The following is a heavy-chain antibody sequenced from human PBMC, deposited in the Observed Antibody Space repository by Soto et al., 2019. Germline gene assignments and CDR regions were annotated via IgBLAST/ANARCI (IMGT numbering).Heavy chain of an antibody. CDR1: GYTFTSYG. J-gene: IGHJ4*02. Sequence: QVQLVQSGAEVKKPGASVKVSCKASGYTFTSYGISWVRQAPGQGLEWMGWISAYNGNTNYAQKLQGRVTMTTDTSPSTAYMDLRSLRSDDTAMYYCPSAPGPRNRVAYSFDYWGQGTLVNVSS. V-gene: IGHV1-18*01. CDR3: PSAPGPRNRVAYSFDY. D-gene: IGHD2-15*01. CDR2: ISAYNGNT.